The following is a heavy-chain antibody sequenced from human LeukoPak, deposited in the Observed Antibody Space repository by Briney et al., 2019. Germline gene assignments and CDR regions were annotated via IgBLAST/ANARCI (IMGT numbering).Heavy chain of an antibody. J-gene: IGHJ6*02. CDR2: IYYSGST. Sequence: SETLALTCTVSGGSVSSWYGMWIRQPPGQGGHWIGYIYYSGSTNYNPSLKRRVPISVDTSKNQCSLKLSSVTAADTGVYYCARERTAMVPYGMDVWGQGPTVTVSS. D-gene: IGHD5-18*01. V-gene: IGHV4-59*02. CDR1: GGSVSSWY. CDR3: ARERTAMVPYGMDV.